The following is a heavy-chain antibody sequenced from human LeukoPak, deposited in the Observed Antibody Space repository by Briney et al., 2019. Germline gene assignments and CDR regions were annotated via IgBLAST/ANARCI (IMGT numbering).Heavy chain of an antibody. V-gene: IGHV3-73*01. CDR1: GFTFSGSA. CDR3: TRYYYDSSGYYYLFDY. Sequence: PGGSLRLSCAAYGFTFSGSAMHWVRQASGKGLEWVGRIRSKANSYATAYAASVKGRFTISRDDSKNTAYLQMNSLKTEDTAVYYCTRYYYDSSGYYYLFDYWGQGALVTVSS. J-gene: IGHJ4*02. D-gene: IGHD3-22*01. CDR2: IRSKANSYAT.